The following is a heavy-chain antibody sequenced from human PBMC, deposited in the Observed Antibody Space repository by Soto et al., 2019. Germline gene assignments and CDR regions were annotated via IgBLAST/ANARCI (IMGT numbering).Heavy chain of an antibody. CDR2: IYYSGRT. J-gene: IGHJ5*02. CDR3: ARDLTSNLNCFDP. D-gene: IGHD2-2*01. CDR1: GESISSSSYY. Sequence: PSETLSLTCIVSGESISSSSYYWGWIRQPPGKGLEWIGSIYYSGRTYYNPSLSSRVSMSVDTSKNQFSLNLTSVTAADTAIYYCARDLTSNLNCFDPWGQGTLVTVSS. V-gene: IGHV4-39*07.